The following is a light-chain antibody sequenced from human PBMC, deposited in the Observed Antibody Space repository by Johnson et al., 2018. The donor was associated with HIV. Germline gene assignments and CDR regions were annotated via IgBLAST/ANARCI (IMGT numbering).Light chain of an antibody. V-gene: IGLV1-51*02. CDR3: GTWDSSLSAGNV. CDR1: NSNIGNNY. J-gene: IGLJ1*01. Sequence: VLTQPPSVSAAPGQKVTISCSGSNSNIGNNYVSWYQQLPGAAPKLLIYENNKRPSGIPDRFSGSKSGTSATLGITGLQTGDEADYYCGTWDSSLSAGNVFGTGTKVTVL. CDR2: ENN.